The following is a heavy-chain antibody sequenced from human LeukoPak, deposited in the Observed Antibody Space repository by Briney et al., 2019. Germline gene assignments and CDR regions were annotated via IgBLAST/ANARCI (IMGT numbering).Heavy chain of an antibody. D-gene: IGHD3-10*01. CDR1: GFTFSSYA. J-gene: IGHJ6*02. CDR2: IGSGSGGTT. CDR3: AKNYESGRGVPYGMDV. V-gene: IGHV3-23*01. Sequence: GGSLRLSCAASGFTFSSYAMRWVRQAPGKGLEWVSAIGSGSGGTTIYADSVKGWFTISRDNSKNALYLQMSSLRDEDTAVYYCAKNYESGRGVPYGMDVWGQGTTVTVSS.